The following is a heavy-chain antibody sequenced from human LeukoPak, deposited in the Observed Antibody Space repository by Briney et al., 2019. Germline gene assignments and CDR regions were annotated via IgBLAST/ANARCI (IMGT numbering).Heavy chain of an antibody. Sequence: GESLRLSCAVSGFSVTEKYMTWVRQAPGKGLEWVSVAYSETSTQYADSVQGRFTISRDFSKNTLYLQMDSLRAEDTAVYYCASILWSENAEYFQHWGQGTLVTVSS. J-gene: IGHJ1*01. V-gene: IGHV3-66*01. CDR2: AYSETST. CDR3: ASILWSENAEYFQH. CDR1: GFSVTEKY. D-gene: IGHD3-3*01.